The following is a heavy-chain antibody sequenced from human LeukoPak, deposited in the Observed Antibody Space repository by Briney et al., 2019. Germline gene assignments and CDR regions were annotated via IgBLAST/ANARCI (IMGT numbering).Heavy chain of an antibody. CDR3: AKELTFGGVIVYYFDY. Sequence: GGSLRLSCAASGFTFSIYAMSWVRQAPGKGLEWVSAISGSGGSTYYADSVKGRFTISRDNSKSTLYLQMNSLRAEDTAVYYCAKELTFGGVIVYYFDYWGQGTLVTVSS. J-gene: IGHJ4*02. D-gene: IGHD3-16*02. CDR1: GFTFSIYA. V-gene: IGHV3-23*01. CDR2: ISGSGGST.